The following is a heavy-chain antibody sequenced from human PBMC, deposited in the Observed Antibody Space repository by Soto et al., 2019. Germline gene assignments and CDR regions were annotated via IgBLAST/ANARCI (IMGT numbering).Heavy chain of an antibody. V-gene: IGHV4-34*01. J-gene: IGHJ3*02. CDR3: ARGTPDIVVIPAAIDAFDI. Sequence: SETLSLTCAVYGGSFSGYYWSWIRQPPGKGLEWIGEINHSGSTNYNPSLKSRVTISVDTSKNQFSLKLSSVTAADTAVYYCARGTPDIVVIPAAIDAFDIWGQGTMVTVSS. CDR2: INHSGST. CDR1: GGSFSGYY. D-gene: IGHD2-2*01.